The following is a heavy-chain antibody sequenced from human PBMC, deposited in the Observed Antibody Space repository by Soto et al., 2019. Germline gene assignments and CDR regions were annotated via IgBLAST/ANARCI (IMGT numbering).Heavy chain of an antibody. J-gene: IGHJ5*02. CDR2: IYYSGST. CDR1: GGSVSSGSYY. Sequence: SETLSLTCTVSGGSVSSGSYYWSWIRQPPGKGLEWIGYIYYSGSTNYNPSLKSRVTISVDTSKNQFSLKLSSVTAADTAVYYCARDYYGSGSYYKSNWFDPWGQGTLVTVSS. CDR3: ARDYYGSGSYYKSNWFDP. V-gene: IGHV4-61*01. D-gene: IGHD3-10*01.